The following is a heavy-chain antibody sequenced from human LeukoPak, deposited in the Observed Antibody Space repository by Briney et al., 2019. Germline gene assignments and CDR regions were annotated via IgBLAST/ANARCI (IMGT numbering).Heavy chain of an antibody. D-gene: IGHD3-10*01. Sequence: SETLSLTCTVSGDSLSMNFYSWGWVRQPPGNALEWIGCVSSSGRTTYHPSLESRVTISLDTSWSQFSLDLSSVTAADTALYYCVRHRGLADSYYPFDPWGQGTLVTVSS. CDR2: VSSSGRT. V-gene: IGHV4-61*05. CDR3: VRHRGLADSYYPFDP. CDR1: GDSLSMNFYS. J-gene: IGHJ5*02.